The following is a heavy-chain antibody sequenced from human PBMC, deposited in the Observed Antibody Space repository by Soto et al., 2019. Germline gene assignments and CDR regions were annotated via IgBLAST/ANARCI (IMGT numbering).Heavy chain of an antibody. Sequence: GGSLRLSCAGSGFPFSNAWINWVRHVPGKGLEWVGRIKSKTDGGTTDYAAPVKGRFTISRDDSKNTLYLQMNSLKTEDTAVYYCTKGLPGYYDSSGYYDSWGKGTLVTVSS. CDR2: IKSKTDGGTT. V-gene: IGHV3-15*07. CDR3: TKGLPGYYDSSGYYDS. J-gene: IGHJ4*02. CDR1: GFPFSNAW. D-gene: IGHD3-22*01.